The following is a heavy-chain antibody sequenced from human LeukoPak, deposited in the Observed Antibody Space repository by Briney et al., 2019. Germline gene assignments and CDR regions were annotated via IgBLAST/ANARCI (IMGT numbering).Heavy chain of an antibody. CDR3: AKGRGSYSAYFDY. CDR1: GFTFDDYS. V-gene: IGHV3-9*01. Sequence: GRSLRLSCAASGFTFDDYSMHWVRHAPGKGLEWVSGLIWNSASRDYADSVKGRFTGSRDNAKNSLYLQMNSLRVEETALYYCAKGRGSYSAYFDYWGQGTLVTVSS. CDR2: LIWNSASR. J-gene: IGHJ4*02. D-gene: IGHD1-26*01.